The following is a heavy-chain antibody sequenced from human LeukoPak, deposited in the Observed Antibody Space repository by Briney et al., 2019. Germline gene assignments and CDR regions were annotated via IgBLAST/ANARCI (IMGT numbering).Heavy chain of an antibody. J-gene: IGHJ3*02. CDR2: IYSGGTT. D-gene: IGHD2/OR15-2a*01. V-gene: IGHV3-53*01. CDR1: GFTVSSNY. CDR3: ARRLYIVRGAFDI. Sequence: PGGSLRLSCAASGFTVSSNYINWVRQAPGKGLEWVSLIYSGGTTYYADSVKGRFTISRDNSKNTLHLQMNNLRAEDTAMYFCARRLYIVRGAFDIWGQGTMVTVSS.